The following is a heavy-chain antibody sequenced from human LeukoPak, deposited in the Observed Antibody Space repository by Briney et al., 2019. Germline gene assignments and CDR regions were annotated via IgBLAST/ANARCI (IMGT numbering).Heavy chain of an antibody. D-gene: IGHD2-15*01. CDR3: ARAEGYCDHAVCHTRFDS. CDR2: ISGVGGSR. J-gene: IGHJ4*02. CDR1: GFTFDDYG. V-gene: IGHV3-20*04. Sequence: PGGSLRLSCAAPGFTFDDYGMSWVRQVPGKGLEWVSRISGVGGSRGYADSVKGRFTISRDNSKNSLYLQMNSLRAEDTAVYYCARAEGYCDHAVCHTRFDSWGQGTLVTVPS.